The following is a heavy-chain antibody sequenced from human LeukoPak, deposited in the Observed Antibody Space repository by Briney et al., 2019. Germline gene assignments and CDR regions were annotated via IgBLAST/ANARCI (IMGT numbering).Heavy chain of an antibody. CDR2: INHSGST. CDR1: GGSFSGYY. J-gene: IGHJ4*02. V-gene: IGHV4-34*01. D-gene: IGHD3-22*01. Sequence: PSETLSLTCAGYGGSFSGYYWSWIRQPPGKGLEWIGEINHSGSTNYNPSLKSRVTISVDTSKNQFSLKLSSVTAADTAVYYCARGRLQYYYDSSGYWEFDYWGQGTLVTVSS. CDR3: ARGRLQYYYDSSGYWEFDY.